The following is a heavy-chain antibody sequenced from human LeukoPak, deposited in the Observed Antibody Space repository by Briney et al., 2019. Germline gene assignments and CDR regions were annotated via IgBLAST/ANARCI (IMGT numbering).Heavy chain of an antibody. J-gene: IGHJ6*04. CDR3: TTRWRIRSGFPPDV. D-gene: IGHD3-3*01. CDR1: GFTFSNAW. Sequence: GGSLRLSCAASGFTFSNAWMSWVRQAPGKGLEWVGRIKSKTDGGTTDYAAPVKGRFTISRDDSKNTLYLQMNSLKTEDTAVYYCTTRWRIRSGFPPDVWGKGTTATVSS. CDR2: IKSKTDGGTT. V-gene: IGHV3-15*01.